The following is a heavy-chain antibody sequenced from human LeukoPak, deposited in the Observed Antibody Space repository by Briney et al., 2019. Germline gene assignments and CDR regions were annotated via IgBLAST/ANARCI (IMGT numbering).Heavy chain of an antibody. CDR2: ISGSGGST. J-gene: IGHJ6*04. V-gene: IGHV3-23*01. D-gene: IGHD1-1*01. Sequence: AISGSGGSTYYADSVKGRFTISRDNSKNTLYLQMNSLRAEDTAVYYCAKDTQRLGWHGMDVWGKGTTVTDSS. CDR3: AKDTQRLGWHGMDV.